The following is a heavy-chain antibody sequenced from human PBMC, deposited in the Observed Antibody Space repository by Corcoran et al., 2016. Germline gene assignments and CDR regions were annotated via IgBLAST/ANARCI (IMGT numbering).Heavy chain of an antibody. Sequence: QVQLQQWGAGLLKPSETLSLTCAVYGGSFRGYYWSWIRQPPGKGLEWMGDINHSGSTNYNPSLKSRVTISVDTSKNQFSLKLSSVTAADTAVYYCARGRDPRGYSSSWYGSDFDYWGQGTLVTVSS. CDR1: GGSFRGYY. CDR2: INHSGST. V-gene: IGHV4-34*01. D-gene: IGHD6-13*01. CDR3: ARGRDPRGYSSSWYGSDFDY. J-gene: IGHJ4*02.